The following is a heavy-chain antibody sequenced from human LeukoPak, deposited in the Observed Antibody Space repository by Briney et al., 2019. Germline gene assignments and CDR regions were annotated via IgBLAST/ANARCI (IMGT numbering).Heavy chain of an antibody. J-gene: IGHJ4*02. CDR2: VYRGGST. CDR1: GFTVSSNY. Sequence: PGGSLRLSCAASGFTVSSNYMSWVRQAPGKGLEWVSTVYRGGSTCYADSVKGRCTISRDNSKNTLYLQMNSLRAEDTAVYYCARDPYSSSWSPFDYWGQGTLVTVSS. V-gene: IGHV3-66*01. CDR3: ARDPYSSSWSPFDY. D-gene: IGHD6-13*01.